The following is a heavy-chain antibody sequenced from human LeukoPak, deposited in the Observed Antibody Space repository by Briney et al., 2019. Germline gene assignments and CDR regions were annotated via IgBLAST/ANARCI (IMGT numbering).Heavy chain of an antibody. J-gene: IGHJ4*02. D-gene: IGHD5-18*01. V-gene: IGHV3-48*02. CDR1: GFTFSSYS. Sequence: PGGSLRLSCAASGFTFSSYSMNWVRQAPGKGLEWLSYISSSSSMIYYADSVEGRFTISRDNAKNSLYLQMNSLRDEDTAVYYCAEGMVTSLDYWGQGTLLTVSS. CDR3: AEGMVTSLDY. CDR2: ISSSSSMI.